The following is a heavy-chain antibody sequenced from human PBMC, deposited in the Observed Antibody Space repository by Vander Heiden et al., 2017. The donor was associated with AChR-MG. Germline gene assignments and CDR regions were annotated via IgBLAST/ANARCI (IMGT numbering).Heavy chain of an antibody. CDR3: AKDRAGIVVVVLDY. Sequence: EVQLLESGRGLVQPGGSLSLSCAASGFPFSSYAMSWVRQAPGKGLEWVSAISGSGGSTYYADSVKGRFTISRDNSKNTLYLQMNSLRAEDTAVYYCAKDRAGIVVVVLDYWGQGTLVTVSS. V-gene: IGHV3-23*01. CDR2: ISGSGGST. J-gene: IGHJ4*02. CDR1: GFPFSSYA. D-gene: IGHD3-22*01.